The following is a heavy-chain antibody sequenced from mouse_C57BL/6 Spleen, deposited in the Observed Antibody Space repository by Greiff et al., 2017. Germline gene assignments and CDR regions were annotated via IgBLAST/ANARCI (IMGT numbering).Heavy chain of an antibody. CDR2: IYPGSGST. V-gene: IGHV1-55*01. CDR3: ARIYYSLYYFDY. Sequence: QVQLQQPGAELVKPGASVKMSCKASGYTFTSYWITWVKQRPGQGLEWIGDIYPGSGSTNYNEKFKSKATLTVDTSSSTAYMQLSSLTSEDSAVYYCARIYYSLYYFDYWGQGTTLTVSS. D-gene: IGHD2-12*01. J-gene: IGHJ2*01. CDR1: GYTFTSYW.